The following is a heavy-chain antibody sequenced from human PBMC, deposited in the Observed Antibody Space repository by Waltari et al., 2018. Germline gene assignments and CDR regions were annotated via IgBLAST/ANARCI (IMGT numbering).Heavy chain of an antibody. CDR2: ISYDGSNK. Sequence: QVQLVESGGGVVQPGRSMRLPCAASGFTFSSYARHWVRQAPGKGLEWLAVISYDGSNKYSADAVKGRFTIARDNSTNTLYLQMNSLRAEDTAVYYCSRDPYGDYWGQGTLVTVSS. J-gene: IGHJ4*02. D-gene: IGHD3-16*01. V-gene: IGHV3-30-3*01. CDR1: GFTFSSYA. CDR3: SRDPYGDY.